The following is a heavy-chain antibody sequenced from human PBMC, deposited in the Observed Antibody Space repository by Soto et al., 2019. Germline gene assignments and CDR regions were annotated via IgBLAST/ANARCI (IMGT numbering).Heavy chain of an antibody. CDR3: TSRTQGGSTSFTIYYYYGMDV. CDR2: IRSKAYGGTT. CDR1: GFTFGDYA. D-gene: IGHD2-2*01. J-gene: IGHJ6*02. V-gene: IGHV3-49*03. Sequence: PGGSLRLSCTASGFTFGDYAMSWFRQAPGKGLEWVGFIRSKAYGGTTEYAASVKGRFTISRDDSKSIAYLQMNSLKTEDTAVYYCTSRTQGGSTSFTIYYYYGMDVWGQGTTVTVS.